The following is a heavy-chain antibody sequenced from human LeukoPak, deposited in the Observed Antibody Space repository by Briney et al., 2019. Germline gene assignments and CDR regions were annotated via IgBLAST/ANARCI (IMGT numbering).Heavy chain of an antibody. CDR3: AKALPKMWFGELEGFDH. Sequence: GGSLRLSCAASGFTFSSYAMSWVRQAPGKGLEWVSAISGSGGSTYYADSVKGRFTISRDNSKNTLYVQMNSLRVEDTAVYYCAKALPKMWFGELEGFDHWGQGTLVTVST. J-gene: IGHJ4*02. D-gene: IGHD3-10*01. V-gene: IGHV3-23*01. CDR2: ISGSGGST. CDR1: GFTFSSYA.